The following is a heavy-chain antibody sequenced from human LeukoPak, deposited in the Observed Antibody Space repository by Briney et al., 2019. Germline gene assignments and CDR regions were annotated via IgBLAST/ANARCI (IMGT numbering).Heavy chain of an antibody. Sequence: GGSLRLSCAASGFTVSSNYMSWVRQAPGKGLEWVSVLYSGGSTYYADSLQGRFTISRDNSKNTLHLQMNNVRAEDTALYYCMKLPTMIIVIDTDFEYWGQGAQVTVSS. CDR3: MKLPTMIIVIDTDFEY. J-gene: IGHJ4*02. V-gene: IGHV3-53*01. CDR1: GFTVSSNY. CDR2: LYSGGST. D-gene: IGHD2-21*01.